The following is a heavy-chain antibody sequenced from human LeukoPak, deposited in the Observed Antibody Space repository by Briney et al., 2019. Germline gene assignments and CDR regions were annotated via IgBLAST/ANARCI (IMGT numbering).Heavy chain of an antibody. CDR1: GFAFSNYW. J-gene: IGHJ4*02. CDR3: ARAVTSYYDGSGYS. D-gene: IGHD3-22*01. CDR2: IKQNGTEK. Sequence: GGSLRLSCAASGFAFSNYWMNWGRQAPGRGLEWVANIKQNGTEKYYVDSVKGRFTISRDNAKNSLYLQMNGLRAEDTSVYYCARAVTSYYDGSGYSWGQGPLVTVSS. V-gene: IGHV3-7*04.